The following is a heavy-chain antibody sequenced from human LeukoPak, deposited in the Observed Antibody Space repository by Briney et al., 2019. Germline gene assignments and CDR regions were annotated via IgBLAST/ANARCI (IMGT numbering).Heavy chain of an antibody. CDR1: GYTFTSYG. V-gene: IGHV1-18*01. CDR2: ISAYNGNT. Sequence: ASVKVSCKASGYTFTSYGISWVRQAPGQGSEWMGWISAYNGNTNYAQKLQGRVTMTTDTSTSTAYMELRSLRSDDTAVYYCAREYCSSTSCPDSYYYYYMDVWGKGTTVTVSS. J-gene: IGHJ6*03. CDR3: AREYCSSTSCPDSYYYYYMDV. D-gene: IGHD2-2*01.